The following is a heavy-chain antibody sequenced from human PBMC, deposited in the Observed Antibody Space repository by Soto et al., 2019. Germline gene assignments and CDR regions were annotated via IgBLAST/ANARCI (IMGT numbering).Heavy chain of an antibody. Sequence: SETLSLTCTVSGGSSSNPSYYCGWVRQPPGKGLEWIGDIFYTGRTYYSPSLKSRLTISVDTCKEQFSLSLTSVAAADTAVYFCAGLTFRNAAASHGRRNGFGPWAPGTLVTVSS. CDR3: AGLTFRNAAASHGRRNGFGP. CDR2: IFYTGRT. D-gene: IGHD1-1*01. V-gene: IGHV4-39*01. J-gene: IGHJ5*02. CDR1: GGSSSNPSYY.